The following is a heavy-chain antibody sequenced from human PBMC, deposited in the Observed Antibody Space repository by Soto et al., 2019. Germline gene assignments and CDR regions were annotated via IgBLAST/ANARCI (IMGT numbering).Heavy chain of an antibody. Sequence: SETLSLTCAVYGGSFSGYYWSWIRQPPGKGLEWIGEINHSGSTNYNPSLKSRVTISVDTSKNQFSLKLSSVTAADTAVYYCARGGGRSLNYYYYYMDVWGKGTTVTVSS. J-gene: IGHJ6*03. D-gene: IGHD6-19*01. CDR2: INHSGST. V-gene: IGHV4-34*01. CDR3: ARGGGRSLNYYYYYMDV. CDR1: GGSFSGYY.